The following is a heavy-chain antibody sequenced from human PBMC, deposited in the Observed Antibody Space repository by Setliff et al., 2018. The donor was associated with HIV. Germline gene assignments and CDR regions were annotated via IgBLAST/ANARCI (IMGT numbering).Heavy chain of an antibody. CDR2: IDWDDAK. Sequence: SGPTLVNPTQTLTLTCTFSGFSLSPRGMSVSWIRQPPGKALEWLARIDWDDAKYYSTSLKTRLTISKDTSKNQVVLTMTNMDPLDTATYYCARGSESLTYFDNLGPGTLVAVSS. V-gene: IGHV2-70*11. CDR1: GFSLSPRGMS. D-gene: IGHD3-10*01. CDR3: ARGSESLTYFDN. J-gene: IGHJ4*02.